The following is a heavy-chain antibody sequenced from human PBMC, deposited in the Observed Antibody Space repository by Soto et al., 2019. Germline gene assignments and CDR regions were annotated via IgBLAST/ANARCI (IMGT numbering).Heavy chain of an antibody. J-gene: IGHJ4*02. D-gene: IGHD5-18*01. CDR1: GASITGTTYY. CDR3: AREIQLDVDSQSDY. V-gene: IGHV4-39*02. CDR2: IYHSGNA. Sequence: QLQLRESGPGLVKPSEPLSLTCSVSGASITGTTYYWGWIRQPPGKVLEWIGSIYHSGNAYYKASLKSRLTISVATSKNQFSLKLTSVTAADTAGYYFAREIQLDVDSQSDYCVQGILVTVSS.